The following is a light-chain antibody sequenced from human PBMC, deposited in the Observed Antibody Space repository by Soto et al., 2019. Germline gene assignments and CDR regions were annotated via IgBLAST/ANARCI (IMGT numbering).Light chain of an antibody. CDR1: SSDVGSYNL. J-gene: IGLJ2*01. Sequence: QSALTQPASVSGSPGQSITISCTGTSSDVGSYNLVSWYQQHPVKAPKLMIYEGSKRPSGVSNRFSGSKSGNTASLTISGLKAEDEADYYCCSYAGSSTLVFGGGTKLTVL. CDR2: EGS. V-gene: IGLV2-23*01. CDR3: CSYAGSSTLV.